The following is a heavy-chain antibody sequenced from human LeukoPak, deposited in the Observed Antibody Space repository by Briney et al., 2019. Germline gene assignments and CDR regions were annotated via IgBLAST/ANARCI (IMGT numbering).Heavy chain of an antibody. V-gene: IGHV4-34*01. CDR2: INHSGST. Sequence: GSLRLSCAASGFTFSSHAMSWVRQPPGKGLEWIGEINHSGSTNYNPSLKSRVTISVDTSKNQFSLKLSSVTAADTAVYYCASRGENLDYGDYEIDYWGQGTLVTVSS. J-gene: IGHJ4*02. CDR3: ASRGENLDYGDYEIDY. D-gene: IGHD4-17*01. CDR1: GFTFSSHA.